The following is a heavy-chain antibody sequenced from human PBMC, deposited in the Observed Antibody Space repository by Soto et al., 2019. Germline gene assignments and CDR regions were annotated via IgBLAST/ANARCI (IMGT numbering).Heavy chain of an antibody. Sequence: ASVKGSCKASGYTFTGYYMHWVRQAPGQGLEWMGIINPSSGSTTYAQKFQGRVTMTRDTSTSTVYMELSSLRSEDTAVYYCTRVAEWEPFDYWGQGTLVTVSS. V-gene: IGHV1-46*03. CDR2: INPSSGST. CDR1: GYTFTGYY. J-gene: IGHJ4*02. D-gene: IGHD1-26*01. CDR3: TRVAEWEPFDY.